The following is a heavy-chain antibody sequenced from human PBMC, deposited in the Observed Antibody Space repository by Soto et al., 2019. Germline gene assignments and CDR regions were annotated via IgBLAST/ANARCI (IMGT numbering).Heavy chain of an antibody. J-gene: IGHJ3*02. Sequence: ASVKVSCKASGGTFSSYAISWVRQAPGQGLEWMGGIIPIFGTANYAQKFQGRVTITADESTSTAYMELSSLRSEDTAVYYCARGVRDDYKFLKFGAFDIWGQGTMVTVSS. CDR3: ARGVRDDYKFLKFGAFDI. CDR2: IIPIFGTA. V-gene: IGHV1-69*13. D-gene: IGHD4-4*01. CDR1: GGTFSSYA.